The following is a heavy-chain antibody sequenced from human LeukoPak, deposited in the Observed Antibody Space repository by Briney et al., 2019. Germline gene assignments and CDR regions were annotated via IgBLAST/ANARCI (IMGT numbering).Heavy chain of an antibody. CDR3: TSNYDSSGYSVKVWHDY. CDR2: IRSKANSYAT. V-gene: IGHV3-73*01. CDR1: GLTFSGSA. D-gene: IGHD3-22*01. J-gene: IGHJ4*02. Sequence: PGGSLRLSCAASGLTFSGSAMHWVRQASGKGLEWVGRIRSKANSYATAYAASVKGRFTISRDDSKNTAYLQMNSLKTEDTAVYYCTSNYDSSGYSVKVWHDYWGQGTLVTVSS.